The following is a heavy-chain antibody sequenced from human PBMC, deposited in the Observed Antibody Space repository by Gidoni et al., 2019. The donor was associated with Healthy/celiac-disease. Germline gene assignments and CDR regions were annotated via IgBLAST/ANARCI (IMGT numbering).Heavy chain of an antibody. CDR3: AKVIAGGDYYDTPPLAFDI. Sequence: EVQLLESGGGLVQPGGSLRLSCAASGFTFSSYAMSLVRQAPGKGLEWVSAIRGSGGSTYYADSVKGRFTISRDNSKNTLYLQMNSLRAEDTAVYYCAKVIAGGDYYDTPPLAFDIWGQGTMVTVSS. D-gene: IGHD3-22*01. V-gene: IGHV3-23*01. J-gene: IGHJ3*02. CDR1: GFTFSSYA. CDR2: IRGSGGST.